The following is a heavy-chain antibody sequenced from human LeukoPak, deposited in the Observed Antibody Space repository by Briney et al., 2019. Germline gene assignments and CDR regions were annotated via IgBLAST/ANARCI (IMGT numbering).Heavy chain of an antibody. Sequence: GGSLRLSCAASGFTISSYSMHWVRQPPGKGLQWVALISYDGRGEIYADSVKGRFTISRDTSNNTLYLQMNGLGTDDTAVYYCAKHYDFWSGYIRGFDSWGQGTLVTVSS. J-gene: IGHJ4*02. CDR2: ISYDGRGE. CDR3: AKHYDFWSGYIRGFDS. V-gene: IGHV3-30*18. D-gene: IGHD3-3*01. CDR1: GFTISSYS.